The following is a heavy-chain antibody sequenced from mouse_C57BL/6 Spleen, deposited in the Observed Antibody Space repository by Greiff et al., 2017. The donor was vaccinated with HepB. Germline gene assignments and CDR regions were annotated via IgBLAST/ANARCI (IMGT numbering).Heavy chain of an antibody. D-gene: IGHD2-1*01. J-gene: IGHJ1*03. CDR2: ISYDGSN. Sequence: VQRVESGPGLVKPSQSLSLTCSVTGYSITSGYYWNWIRQFPGNKLEWMGYISYDGSNNYNPSLKNRISITRDTSKNQFFLKLNSVTTEDTATYYCARDSGIYCGNPGYFDVWGTGTTVTVSS. V-gene: IGHV3-6*01. CDR1: GYSITSGYY. CDR3: ARDSGIYCGNPGYFDV.